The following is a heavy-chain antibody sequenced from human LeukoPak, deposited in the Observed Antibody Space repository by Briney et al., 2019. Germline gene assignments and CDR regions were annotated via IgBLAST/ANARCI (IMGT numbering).Heavy chain of an antibody. CDR2: ISYDGNNK. Sequence: QPGGSLRLSCAASGFTFSSYAMHWVRQAPGRGLEWVAVISYDGNNKYYADSVKGRFTISRDNSKNTLYLQMNSLRAEDTAVYYCARVLAFDIWGQGTMVTVSS. J-gene: IGHJ3*02. CDR3: ARVLAFDI. CDR1: GFTFSSYA. V-gene: IGHV3-30-3*01.